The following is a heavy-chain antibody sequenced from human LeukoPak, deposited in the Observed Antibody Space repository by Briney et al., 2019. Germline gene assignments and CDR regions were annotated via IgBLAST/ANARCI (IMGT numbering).Heavy chain of an antibody. Sequence: GGSLRLSCAASGLTFSSYGMHWVRQAPGKGLEWEAFIRYDGSNKYYADSVKGRFTISRDNSKNTLYLQMNSLRAEDTAVYYCAKVVSRYSSSYYFDYWGQGTLVTVSS. CDR1: GLTFSSYG. CDR3: AKVVSRYSSSYYFDY. CDR2: IRYDGSNK. D-gene: IGHD6-6*01. V-gene: IGHV3-30*02. J-gene: IGHJ4*02.